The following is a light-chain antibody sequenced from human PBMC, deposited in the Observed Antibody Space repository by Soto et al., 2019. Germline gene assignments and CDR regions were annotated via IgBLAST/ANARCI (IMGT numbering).Light chain of an antibody. Sequence: QSVLTQVASVSGAPGQSITISCTATSSDVGGHDYVSWYLQHPGTAPKLLIYDACNRPSGVSDRFSGSKSGSTASLTISGLQAEDEGYYYCCYFTRSNTWVFGGGTKLTVL. J-gene: IGLJ3*02. CDR3: CYFTRSNTWV. CDR2: DAC. V-gene: IGLV2-14*01. CDR1: SSDVGGHDY.